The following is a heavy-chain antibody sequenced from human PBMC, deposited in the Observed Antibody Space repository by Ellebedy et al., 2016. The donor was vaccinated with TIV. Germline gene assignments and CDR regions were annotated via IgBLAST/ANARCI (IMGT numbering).Heavy chain of an antibody. V-gene: IGHV3-53*01. CDR3: AKGGAGSSLTQFDY. Sequence: GESLKISCAASGFTFSSNYMSWVRQAPGKGLEWVSAIWSGGNTYYADSVKGRITISRDNSNNTVYLQMNSLRAEDTAVYYCAKGGAGSSLTQFDYWGQGTLVTVSS. J-gene: IGHJ4*02. CDR1: GFTFSSNY. D-gene: IGHD6-6*01. CDR2: IWSGGNT.